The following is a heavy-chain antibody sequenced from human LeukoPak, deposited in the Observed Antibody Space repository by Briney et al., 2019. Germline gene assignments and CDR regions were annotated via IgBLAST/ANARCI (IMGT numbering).Heavy chain of an antibody. J-gene: IGHJ5*02. Sequence: GGSLRLSCAASGFTFSSYGMHWVRQAPGKGLEWVASIRYNGSNKYYADSVKGRFTISRDNSKNTLYLHRISVRAEDTAVYYCAKDGPQGGWAFAPWGQGTLVTVCS. CDR3: AKDGPQGGWAFAP. V-gene: IGHV3-30*02. CDR2: IRYNGSNK. CDR1: GFTFSSYG. D-gene: IGHD1-26*01.